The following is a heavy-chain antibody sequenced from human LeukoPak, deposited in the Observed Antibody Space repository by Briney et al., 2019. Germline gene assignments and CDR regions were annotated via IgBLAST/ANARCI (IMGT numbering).Heavy chain of an antibody. V-gene: IGHV3-73*01. Sequence: GGSLRLSCAASGFTFSGSAMHWVRQASGKGLEWVGRIRTKANSYATAYAASVKGRFTISRDDSKNTAYLQMNSMKTEDTAVYYCTRLYSSNSYYFDYWGQGTLVTVSS. CDR3: TRLYSSNSYYFDY. CDR1: GFTFSGSA. J-gene: IGHJ4*02. CDR2: IRTKANSYAT. D-gene: IGHD6-13*01.